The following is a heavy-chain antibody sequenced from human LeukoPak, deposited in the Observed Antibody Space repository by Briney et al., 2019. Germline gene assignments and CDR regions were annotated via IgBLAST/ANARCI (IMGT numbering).Heavy chain of an antibody. CDR1: GGSFSGYY. D-gene: IGHD4-23*01. V-gene: IGHV4-34*01. CDR3: ARGGKATVVTV. Sequence: NPSETLSLTCAVYGGSFSGYYWSWIRQPPGKGLEWIGEINHSGSTNYNPSLKSRVSMSVDTSKNQFSLKLTSVTAADTAVYYCARGGKATVVTVWGQGILVTVSS. CDR2: INHSGST. J-gene: IGHJ4*02.